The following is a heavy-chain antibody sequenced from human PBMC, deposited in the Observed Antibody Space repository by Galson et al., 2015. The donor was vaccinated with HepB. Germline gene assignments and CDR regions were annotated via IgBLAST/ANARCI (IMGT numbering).Heavy chain of an antibody. CDR1: GGSISSYY. Sequence: ETLSLTCTVSGGSISSYYWSWIRQPAGKGLEWIGRIYTSGSTNYNPSLKSRVTISVDTSKNQFSLKLSSVTAADTAVYYCARTEAGLRRPVKKRTSDYWGQGTLVTVSS. J-gene: IGHJ4*02. D-gene: IGHD5-12*01. CDR2: IYTSGST. V-gene: IGHV4-4*07. CDR3: ARTEAGLRRPVKKRTSDY.